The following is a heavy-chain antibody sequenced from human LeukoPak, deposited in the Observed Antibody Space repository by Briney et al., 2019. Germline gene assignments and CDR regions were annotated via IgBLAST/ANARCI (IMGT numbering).Heavy chain of an antibody. CDR1: GFTFSSYA. D-gene: IGHD2-21*01. J-gene: IGHJ4*02. V-gene: IGHV3-23*01. CDR2: MSGSGGST. Sequence: GGSLRLSCAASGFTFSSYAMSWVRQAPGKGLEWVSGMSGSGGSTYYADSVKGRFIISRDNSKNTLYLQMDSLRGEDTAVYYCAKDFRIGYSAHFDYWGQGALVTVSS. CDR3: AKDFRIGYSAHFDY.